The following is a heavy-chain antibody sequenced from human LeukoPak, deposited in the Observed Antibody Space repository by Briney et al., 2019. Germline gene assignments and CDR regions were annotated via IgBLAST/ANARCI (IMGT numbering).Heavy chain of an antibody. CDR3: ARGLLAVARSGAFGI. J-gene: IGHJ3*02. Sequence: GGSLRLSCAASGITFSSYSMNWVRQAPGQGLEWVSSISSSSSYIYYADSVKGRFTISRDNAKNSLYLQMSSLRAEDTAVYYCARGLLAVARSGAFGIWGQGTMVTVSS. CDR1: GITFSSYS. CDR2: ISSSSSYI. V-gene: IGHV3-21*01. D-gene: IGHD6-19*01.